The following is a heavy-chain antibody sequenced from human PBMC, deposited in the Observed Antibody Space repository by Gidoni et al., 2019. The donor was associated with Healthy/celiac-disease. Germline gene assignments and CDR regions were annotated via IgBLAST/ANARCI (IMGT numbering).Heavy chain of an antibody. CDR2: MSGSGGST. D-gene: IGHD2-21*02. V-gene: IGHV3-23*04. CDR3: AKGAGGGNSGGIDY. J-gene: IGHJ4*02. Sequence: ELQLVESGGGLVQPGGSLGLSCATSGFPFSSYAMSWVRQAPGKGLEWFSAMSGSGGSTYYADSVKGRFTISRDNSKNTLYLQMNSLRAEDTAVYYCAKGAGGGNSGGIDYWGQGTLVTVSS. CDR1: GFPFSSYA.